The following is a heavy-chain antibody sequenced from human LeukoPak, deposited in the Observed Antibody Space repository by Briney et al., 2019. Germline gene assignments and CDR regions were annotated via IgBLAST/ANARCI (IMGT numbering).Heavy chain of an antibody. D-gene: IGHD3-10*01. V-gene: IGHV3-30*02. Sequence: GGSLRLSCAASGFTFSNYGMHWVRQAPGKGLEWVAFIRYDGSNEYYADSVKGRFTISRDNSKSTLYLQMNSLRAEDTAVYYCAKDDRATWYFDYWGQGTLVTVSS. J-gene: IGHJ4*02. CDR2: IRYDGSNE. CDR1: GFTFSNYG. CDR3: AKDDRATWYFDY.